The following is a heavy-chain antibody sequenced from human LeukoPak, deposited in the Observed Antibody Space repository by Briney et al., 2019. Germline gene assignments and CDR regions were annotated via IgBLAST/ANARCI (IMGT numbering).Heavy chain of an antibody. CDR3: ARAPEYSSGWYGLDYFDY. V-gene: IGHV4-59*08. CDR1: GGSISSYY. CDR2: IYYSGST. J-gene: IGHJ4*02. D-gene: IGHD6-13*01. Sequence: SETLSLTCTVSGGSISSYYWSWIRQPPGKGLEWIGYIYYSGSTNYNPSLKSRVTISVDTSKNQFSLKLSSVTAADTAVYYCARAPEYSSGWYGLDYFDYWGQGTLVTVSS.